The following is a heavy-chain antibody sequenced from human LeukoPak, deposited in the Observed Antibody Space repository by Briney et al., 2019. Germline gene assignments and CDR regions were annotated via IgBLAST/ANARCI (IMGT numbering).Heavy chain of an antibody. CDR3: ARDREARRLDY. CDR2: IWFEGSNK. V-gene: IGHV3-33*01. CDR1: GFTFSNHG. J-gene: IGHJ4*02. Sequence: GGPLRLSCEASGFTFSNHGMHGVPQAPGKGLEGVAVIWFEGSNKYYADSVKGRFTISRDNSKYTLYLQMNSLRVEDTAVYYCARDREARRLDYWGQGTLVTVSS. D-gene: IGHD1-26*01.